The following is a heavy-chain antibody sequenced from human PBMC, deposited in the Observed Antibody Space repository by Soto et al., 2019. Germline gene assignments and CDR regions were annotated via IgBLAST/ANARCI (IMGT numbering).Heavy chain of an antibody. D-gene: IGHD3-3*01. V-gene: IGHV1-69*13. Sequence: SVKVSCKASGGTFSSYATSWVRQAPGQGLEWMGGIIPIFGTANYAQKFQGRVTITADESTSTAYMELSSLRSEDTAVYYCARDDPTIFGVVPPYYYYGMDVWGQGTTVTVSS. J-gene: IGHJ6*02. CDR1: GGTFSSYA. CDR2: IIPIFGTA. CDR3: ARDDPTIFGVVPPYYYYGMDV.